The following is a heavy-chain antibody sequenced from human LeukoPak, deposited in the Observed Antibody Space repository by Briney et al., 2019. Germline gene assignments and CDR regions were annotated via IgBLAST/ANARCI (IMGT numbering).Heavy chain of an antibody. D-gene: IGHD4-17*01. J-gene: IGHJ6*03. CDR1: GYTFTSYD. Sequence: ASVKVSCKASGYTFTSYDINWVRQATEQGLEWMGWMNPNSGNTGYAQKFQGRVTITRNTSISTAYMELSSLRSEDTAVYYCARGRRTVTTRNRCYYYMDVWGKGTTVTVSS. CDR3: ARGRRTVTTRNRCYYYMDV. V-gene: IGHV1-8*03. CDR2: MNPNSGNT.